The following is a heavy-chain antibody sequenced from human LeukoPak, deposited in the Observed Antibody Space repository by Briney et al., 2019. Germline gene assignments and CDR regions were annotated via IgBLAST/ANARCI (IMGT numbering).Heavy chain of an antibody. V-gene: IGHV3-21*01. Sequence: PGGSLRLSCAASGFTFSSESMNWVRQAPGKGPEWVSHISSSSSYIYYADSVKGRFTISRDNAKNSLYLQMNSLRVEDTAVYYCARTSVVAAPWGQGTLVTVSS. D-gene: IGHD2-15*01. CDR1: GFTFSSES. J-gene: IGHJ5*02. CDR2: ISSSSSYI. CDR3: ARTSVVAAP.